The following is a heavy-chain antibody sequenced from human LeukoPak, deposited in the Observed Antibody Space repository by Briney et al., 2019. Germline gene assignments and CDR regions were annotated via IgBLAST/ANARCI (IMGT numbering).Heavy chain of an antibody. CDR1: GFTFRSYW. Sequence: PGGSPRLSCAASGFTFRSYWMHWVRQAPGKGLVWVSGIYNDGSSTRYADSVKGRFTISRDNAKNTLYLQMNSLRAEDTAVYYCARDWRSHFDYWGQGTLVTVSS. J-gene: IGHJ4*02. V-gene: IGHV3-74*01. CDR2: IYNDGSST. CDR3: ARDWRSHFDY.